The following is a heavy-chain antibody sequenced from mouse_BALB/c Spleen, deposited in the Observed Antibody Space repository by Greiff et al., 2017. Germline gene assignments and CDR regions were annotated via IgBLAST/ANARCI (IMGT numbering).Heavy chain of an antibody. CDR3: ARDIPYYRYDPDAMGY. V-gene: IGHV7-3*02. Sequence: EVKLVESGGGLVQPGGSLRLSCATSGFTFPDYYMSWVRQPPGKALEWLGFIRNNANGYTTEYSASVKVRFTISRDNSQSILYLQMNTLRAEYSATYYCARDIPYYRYDPDAMGYWGQGSSVTVSA. J-gene: IGHJ4*01. CDR2: IRNNANGYTT. D-gene: IGHD2-14*01. CDR1: GFTFPDYY.